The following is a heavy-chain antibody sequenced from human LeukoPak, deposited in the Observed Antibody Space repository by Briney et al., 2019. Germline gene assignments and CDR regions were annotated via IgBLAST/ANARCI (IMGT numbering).Heavy chain of an antibody. J-gene: IGHJ3*02. CDR2: ISYSSSYI. D-gene: IGHD3-10*01. CDR1: GGSFSGYY. Sequence: LSLTCAVYGGSFSGYYWSWIRQAPGKGLEWVSSISYSSSYIYYADSVKGRFTISRDNSKNTLYLQMNGLRAEDTAVYYCARSPRLLWFGESPLSYGFDIWGQGTMVTVSS. V-gene: IGHV3-11*06. CDR3: ARSPRLLWFGESPLSYGFDI.